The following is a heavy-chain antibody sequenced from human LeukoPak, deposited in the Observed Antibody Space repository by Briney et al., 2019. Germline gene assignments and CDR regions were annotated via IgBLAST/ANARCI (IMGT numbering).Heavy chain of an antibody. V-gene: IGHV5-10-1*01. J-gene: IGHJ4*02. CDR3: ARRTVYGDYTFDY. D-gene: IGHD4-17*01. Sequence: GESLKISCKGSGYSFTSYWLSRVRQMPGKGLEWMGRIDPSDSYTNYSPSFEGHVTISADKSISTAYLQWSSLKASDTAMYYCARRTVYGDYTFDYWGQGTLVTVSS. CDR1: GYSFTSYW. CDR2: IDPSDSYT.